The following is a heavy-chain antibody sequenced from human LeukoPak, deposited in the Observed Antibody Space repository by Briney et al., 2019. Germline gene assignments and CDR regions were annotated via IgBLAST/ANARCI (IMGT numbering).Heavy chain of an antibody. D-gene: IGHD4-17*01. CDR3: ARANYGDYAPHDS. CDR2: INSASSDI. V-gene: IGHV3-21*01. CDR1: GFTFSSFS. Sequence: TGGSLRLSCAASGFTFSSFSMNWVRQAPGKGLEWVSCINSASSDIRYADSVKGRFTISRDNTKNSLYLQMDNLSGEDTAIYYCARANYGDYAPHDSWGQGTLVTVSS. J-gene: IGHJ5*02.